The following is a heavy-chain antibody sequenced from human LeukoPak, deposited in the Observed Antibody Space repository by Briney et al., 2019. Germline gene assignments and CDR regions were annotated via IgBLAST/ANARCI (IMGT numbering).Heavy chain of an antibody. CDR1: DGSINSYY. J-gene: IGHJ6*02. D-gene: IGHD1-26*01. V-gene: IGHV4-59*01. CDR2: IYYNGNT. Sequence: SETLSLTCSVSDGSINSYYGNWIRRPPGEGREWIGYIYYNGNTNYSPSLKSRVTMSVDTSKNLFSLKVSSVTAADTAVYYCARGRSNYSGMDVWGQGTTVTVSS. CDR3: ARGRSNYSGMDV.